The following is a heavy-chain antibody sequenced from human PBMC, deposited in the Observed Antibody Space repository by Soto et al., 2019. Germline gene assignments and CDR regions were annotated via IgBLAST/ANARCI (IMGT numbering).Heavy chain of an antibody. D-gene: IGHD2-2*02. CDR3: ARAPPTIVVVPAAISDGPYGMDV. Sequence: SVKVSCKASGGTFSSHAISWVRQAPGQGLEWMGGIIPIFGTANYAQKFQGRVTITADESTSTAYMELMSLRAEDTAVYYCARAPPTIVVVPAAISDGPYGMDVWAQGTTVTVSS. V-gene: IGHV1-69*13. CDR1: GGTFSSHA. J-gene: IGHJ6*02. CDR2: IIPIFGTA.